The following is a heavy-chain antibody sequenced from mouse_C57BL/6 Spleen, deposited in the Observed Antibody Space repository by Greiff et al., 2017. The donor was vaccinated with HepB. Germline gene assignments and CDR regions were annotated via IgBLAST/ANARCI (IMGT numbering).Heavy chain of an antibody. V-gene: IGHV1-76*01. CDR2: IYPGSGNT. CDR1: GYTFTDYY. J-gene: IGHJ2*01. Sequence: LVESGAELVRPGASVKLSCKASGYTFTDYYINWVKQRPGQGLEWIARIYPGSGNTYYNEKFKGKATLTAEKSSSTAYMQLSSLTSEDSAVYFCARILDPFDYWGQGTTLTVSS. CDR3: ARILDPFDY.